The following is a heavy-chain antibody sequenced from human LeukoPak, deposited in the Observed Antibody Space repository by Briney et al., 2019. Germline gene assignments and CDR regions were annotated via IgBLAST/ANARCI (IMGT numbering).Heavy chain of an antibody. V-gene: IGHV3-48*01. Sequence: PGGSLGLSCAASGFTFGDHIMNWVRQLPGKRLEWVAYVSGSGSTVYYADSVKGRFTISRDNSKNTVYLQMSSLRVDDTAVCYCAKAASSSWPSYYYGMDVWGQGTTVTVSS. J-gene: IGHJ6*02. CDR1: GFTFGDHI. CDR3: AKAASSSWPSYYYGMDV. CDR2: VSGSGSTV. D-gene: IGHD6-13*01.